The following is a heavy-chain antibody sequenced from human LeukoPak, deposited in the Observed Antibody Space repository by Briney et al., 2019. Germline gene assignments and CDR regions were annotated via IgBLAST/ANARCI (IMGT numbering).Heavy chain of an antibody. J-gene: IGHJ4*02. CDR1: GYTFTGYY. Sequence: ASVKVSCKASGYTFTGYYMHWVRQAPGQGLEWMGWINPNSGGTNYAQKFQGRVTMTRDTSISTAYMELSRLRSDDTAVYYCAGELPSSNDHHYFDYWGQGTLVTVSS. V-gene: IGHV1-2*02. CDR2: INPNSGGT. D-gene: IGHD1-1*01. CDR3: AGELPSSNDHHYFDY.